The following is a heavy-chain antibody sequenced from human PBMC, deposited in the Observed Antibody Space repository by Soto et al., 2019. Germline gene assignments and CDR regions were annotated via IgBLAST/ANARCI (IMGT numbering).Heavy chain of an antibody. Sequence: QVQLVQSGAEVKKPGSSVKVSCKASGGTFSSYTISWLRQAPGQGLEWLGSIIPILGIANYAHKFQGRVTITADKSTSTAYMELRSLRSEDTAVYYSARDGKGLPFDYWGQGTLVTVSS. D-gene: IGHD5-18*01. CDR2: IIPILGIA. V-gene: IGHV1-69*08. CDR1: GGTFSSYT. CDR3: ARDGKGLPFDY. J-gene: IGHJ4*02.